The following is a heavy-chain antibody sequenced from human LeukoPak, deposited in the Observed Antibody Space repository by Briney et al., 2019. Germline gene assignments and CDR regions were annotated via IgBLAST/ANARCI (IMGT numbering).Heavy chain of an antibody. CDR3: AKSVSSTWYMGNWFDP. D-gene: IGHD6-13*01. CDR2: IGGSGEST. J-gene: IGHJ5*02. Sequence: GGSLRLSCAASGFTFSSFAMSWVRQAPGKGLEWVSAIGGSGESTSYADSVKGRFSISRDNSESTLSLQMNSLRAEDTAVYHCAKSVSSTWYMGNWFDPWGQGTLVTVSS. CDR1: GFTFSSFA. V-gene: IGHV3-23*01.